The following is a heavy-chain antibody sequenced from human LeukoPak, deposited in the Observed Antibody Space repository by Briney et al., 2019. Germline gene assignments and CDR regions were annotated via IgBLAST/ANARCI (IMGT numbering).Heavy chain of an antibody. CDR3: AKDLRVAIAVSGPRGTFDS. CDR2: INWNGGST. Sequence: PGGSLRLSCAASGFTFDDYGMSWVRQAPGKGLEWVSGINWNGGSTGYADSVKGRFTISRDNSKNTVFLQMNSLGAEDTAVYYCAKDLRVAIAVSGPRGTFDSWGQETLVTVSS. J-gene: IGHJ4*02. V-gene: IGHV3-20*04. D-gene: IGHD6-19*01. CDR1: GFTFDDYG.